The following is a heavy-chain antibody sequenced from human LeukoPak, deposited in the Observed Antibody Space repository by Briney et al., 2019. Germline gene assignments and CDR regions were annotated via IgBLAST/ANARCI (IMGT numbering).Heavy chain of an antibody. J-gene: IGHJ3*02. CDR3: AKTWGPFSESAFDI. V-gene: IGHV3-30*18. Sequence: GRSLRLSCAASGFTFSSYGMHWVRQAPGKGLEWVAVISYDGSNKYYADSVKGRFTISRDNSKNTLYLQMNSLRAEDTAVYYCAKTWGPFSESAFDIWGQGTMVTVSS. CDR2: ISYDGSNK. D-gene: IGHD7-27*01. CDR1: GFTFSSYG.